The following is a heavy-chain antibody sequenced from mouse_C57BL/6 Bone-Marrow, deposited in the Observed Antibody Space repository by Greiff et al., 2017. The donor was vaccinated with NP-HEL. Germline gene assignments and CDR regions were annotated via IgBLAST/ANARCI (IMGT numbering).Heavy chain of an antibody. V-gene: IGHV1-42*01. J-gene: IGHJ4*01. D-gene: IGHD2-3*01. Sequence: VQLQQSGPELVKPGASVKLSCKASGYSFTGYYMNWVKQSPEKSLEWIGEINPSTGGTTYNQKFKAKATLTVDKSSSTAYMQLKSLTSEDSAVYYCATDGYPRPYAMDYWGQGTSVTVSS. CDR1: GYSFTGYY. CDR3: ATDGYPRPYAMDY. CDR2: INPSTGGT.